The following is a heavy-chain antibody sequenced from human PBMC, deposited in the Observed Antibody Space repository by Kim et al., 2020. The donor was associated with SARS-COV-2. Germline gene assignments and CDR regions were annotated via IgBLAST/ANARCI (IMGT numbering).Heavy chain of an antibody. CDR1: GFTFTSSSYW. CDR2: INHDGGEQ. CDR3: SRSDGWIQSY. V-gene: IGHV3-7*01. J-gene: IGHJ4*02. D-gene: IGHD5-18*01. Sequence: GGSLRLSCAASGFTFTSSSYWMHWVRQAPGKGLECVANINHDGGEQNYVDSVKGRFTISRDNAKNSLYLQMNSLRAEDTALYYCSRSDGWIQSYWGQGTLVAVSS.